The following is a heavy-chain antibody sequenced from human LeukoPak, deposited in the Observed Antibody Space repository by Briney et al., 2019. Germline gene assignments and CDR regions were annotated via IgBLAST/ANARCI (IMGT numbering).Heavy chain of an antibody. Sequence: ASVKVSCKASGGTFSSYTISWVRQAPGQGLEWMGRIIPILGIANYAQKFQGRVTITADKSASTAYMELSSLRSEDTAVYDCARESDYCSGGSCYLGAFDIWGQGTMVTVSS. CDR1: GGTFSSYT. CDR3: ARESDYCSGGSCYLGAFDI. J-gene: IGHJ3*02. CDR2: IIPILGIA. D-gene: IGHD2-15*01. V-gene: IGHV1-69*04.